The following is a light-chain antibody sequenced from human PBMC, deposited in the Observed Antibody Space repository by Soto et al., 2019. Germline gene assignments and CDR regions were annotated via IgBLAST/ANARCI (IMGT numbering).Light chain of an antibody. CDR1: QRISGW. CDR2: DAS. J-gene: IGKJ1*01. Sequence: QMTQSPSTLSASVGDTVTITCRASQRISGWLAWYQQKPGKAPKLLIYDASSLKRGVPSRFSGSYSGTEFTLTISSLQPDDFATYYCQQYDSYSATFGPGTKVDIK. V-gene: IGKV1-5*01. CDR3: QQYDSYSAT.